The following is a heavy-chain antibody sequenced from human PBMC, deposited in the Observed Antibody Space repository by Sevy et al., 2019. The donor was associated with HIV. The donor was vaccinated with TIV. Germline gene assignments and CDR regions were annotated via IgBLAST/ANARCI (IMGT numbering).Heavy chain of an antibody. V-gene: IGHV4-39*01. CDR3: ARLGRGEILYYFDY. D-gene: IGHD3-10*01. J-gene: IGHJ4*02. CDR1: GGSISNSSYY. CDR2: IYYSGST. Sequence: SETLSLTCTVSGGSISNSSYYWGWIRQPPGKGLEWIGNIYYSGSTYYNPSLKSRVTISVDTSKNQFSLKLSSVTAADTAVYYCARLGRGEILYYFDYWGQGTLVTVSS.